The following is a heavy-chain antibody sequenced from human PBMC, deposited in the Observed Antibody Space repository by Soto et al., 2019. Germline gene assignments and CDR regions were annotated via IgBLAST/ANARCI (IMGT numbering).Heavy chain of an antibody. D-gene: IGHD3-16*01. Sequence: GXSVKVSCKASGYRFTSYGIGWVRQAPGQGLEWMGWINAYNGNTNYAQNLQGRVTLTTDTSTSTAYMELRSLRSNDTAVYYCAMVDVYVTPSPQDVWGQGTTVTVSS. CDR2: INAYNGNT. CDR1: GYRFTSYG. J-gene: IGHJ6*02. CDR3: AMVDVYVTPSPQDV. V-gene: IGHV1-18*01.